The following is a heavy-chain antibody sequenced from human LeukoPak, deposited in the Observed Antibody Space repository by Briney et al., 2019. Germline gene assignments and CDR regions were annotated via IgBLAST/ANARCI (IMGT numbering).Heavy chain of an antibody. CDR2: MNPNSGNT. CDR1: GYTFTSYD. CDR3: ARSLGGPTTSYYFDF. J-gene: IGHJ4*02. V-gene: IGHV1-8*01. Sequence: ASVKVSCKASGYTFTSYDINWVRQATGQGLEWMGWMNPNSGNTGYAQKFQGRVTMTRNTSISTAYMELNSLRAEDTAVYYCARSLGGPTTSYYFDFWGQGTLVTASS. D-gene: IGHD1-26*01.